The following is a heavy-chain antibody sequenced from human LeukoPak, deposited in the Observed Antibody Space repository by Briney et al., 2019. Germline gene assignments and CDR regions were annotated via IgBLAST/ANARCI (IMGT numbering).Heavy chain of an antibody. CDR2: IRRRAYGGAS. V-gene: IGHV3-49*04. CDR1: GFAFDDFA. CDR3: SRNGLVDFDY. Sequence: GRSLRLSCTTSGFAFDDFAMSWVRQPAGKGLEWVGLIRRRAYGGASEYAASVKGRFIISRADSKGIAYLQMNSLKTEDTAVYYCSRNGLVDFDYWGQGSRVIVSP. J-gene: IGHJ4*02.